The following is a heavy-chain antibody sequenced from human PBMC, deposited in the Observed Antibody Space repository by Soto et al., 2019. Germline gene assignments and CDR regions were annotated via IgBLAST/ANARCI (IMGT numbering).Heavy chain of an antibody. CDR1: GYTFTSYA. V-gene: IGHV1-3*01. CDR3: ARAVTTVFQPDAFDI. D-gene: IGHD4-17*01. Sequence: EASVKVSCKASGYTFTSYAMHWVRQAPGQRLEWMGRINAVIGIANYAQKFQGRVTITADKSTSTAYMELSSLRSEDTAVYYCARAVTTVFQPDAFDIWGQGTMVTVSS. J-gene: IGHJ3*02. CDR2: INAVIGIA.